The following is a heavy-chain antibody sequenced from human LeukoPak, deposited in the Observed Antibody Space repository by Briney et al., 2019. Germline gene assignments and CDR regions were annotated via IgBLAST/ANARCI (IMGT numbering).Heavy chain of an antibody. CDR2: VYSSGAT. J-gene: IGHJ1*01. D-gene: IGHD3-22*01. CDR3: ARACDSSGYCYFQH. Sequence: SETLSLTCTVSGGSIAGSSYYWGFIRQPPGKGLEWIGTVYSSGATYYNPSLKSRVTISVDTSKNQFSLKLHSVTAADTAVYYCARACDSSGYCYFQHWGQGTLVTVSS. V-gene: IGHV4-39*07. CDR1: GGSIAGSSYY.